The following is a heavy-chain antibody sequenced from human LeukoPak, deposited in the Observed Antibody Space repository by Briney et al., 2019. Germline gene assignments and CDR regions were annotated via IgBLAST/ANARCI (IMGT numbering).Heavy chain of an antibody. CDR1: GYTLTELS. D-gene: IGHD6-6*01. Sequence: ASVKVSCKVSGYTLTELSMHWVRQAPGKGLEWMGGFDPEDGETIYTQKFQGRVTMTEDTSTDTAYMELSSLRSEDTAVYYCATYPIKYSSSSAPVGYYYYMDVWGKGTTVTVSS. V-gene: IGHV1-24*01. CDR3: ATYPIKYSSSSAPVGYYYYMDV. CDR2: FDPEDGET. J-gene: IGHJ6*03.